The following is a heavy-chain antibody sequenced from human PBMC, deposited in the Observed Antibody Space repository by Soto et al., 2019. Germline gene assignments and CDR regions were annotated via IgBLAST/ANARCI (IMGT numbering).Heavy chain of an antibody. D-gene: IGHD2-2*01. Sequence: GASVKVSCKASGYTFTGYYIHWVRQAPGQGLEWMGWINPNSGGTNYAQKFQGRVTMTRDTSISTAYMELSRLRSDDTAVYYCARDLGIVVVPAAIYYYYYGMDVWGQGTTVTVSS. V-gene: IGHV1-2*02. CDR1: GYTFTGYY. J-gene: IGHJ6*02. CDR2: INPNSGGT. CDR3: ARDLGIVVVPAAIYYYYYGMDV.